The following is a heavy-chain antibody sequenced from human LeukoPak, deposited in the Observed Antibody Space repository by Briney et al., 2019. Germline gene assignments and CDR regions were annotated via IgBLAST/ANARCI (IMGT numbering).Heavy chain of an antibody. CDR3: AREGGYSGYDS. J-gene: IGHJ4*02. Sequence: SETVSLTCTVSGGSISSYYWSWIRQPPGKGLEWIGYIYYSGSTNYNPSLKSRVAISVDTSKNQFSLKLGSVTAADTAVYYCAREGGYSGYDSWGQGTLVTVSS. CDR1: GGSISSYY. D-gene: IGHD5-12*01. V-gene: IGHV4-59*01. CDR2: IYYSGST.